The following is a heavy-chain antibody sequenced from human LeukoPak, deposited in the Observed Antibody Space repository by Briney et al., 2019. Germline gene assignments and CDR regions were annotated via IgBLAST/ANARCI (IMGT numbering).Heavy chain of an antibody. D-gene: IGHD3-3*01. J-gene: IGHJ4*02. CDR3: AKDGVRRDDY. CDR2: ISYDGSNK. V-gene: IGHV3-30*04. CDR1: GFTFSSYA. Sequence: GGSLRLSCAASGFTFSSYAMHWVRQAPGKGLEWVAVISYDGSNKYYADSVKGRFTISRDNSKNTLYLQMNSLRAEDTAVYYCAKDGVRRDDYWGQGTLVTVFS.